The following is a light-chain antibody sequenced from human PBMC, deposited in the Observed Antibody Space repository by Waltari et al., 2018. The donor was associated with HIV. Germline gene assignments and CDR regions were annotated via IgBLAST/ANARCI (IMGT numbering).Light chain of an antibody. CDR2: RNS. J-gene: IGLJ3*02. CDR1: NSNIGDNY. V-gene: IGLV1-47*01. Sequence: QSALTQPPSTSGTPGQTVTIPCSGSNSNIGDNYVSWYQQLPGTAPKLLTYRNSKRPSGVRDRVSGSKSGTSASLAINDLRAEDEAEYHCEAWDDSLSGWVFGGGTNLTVL. CDR3: EAWDDSLSGWV.